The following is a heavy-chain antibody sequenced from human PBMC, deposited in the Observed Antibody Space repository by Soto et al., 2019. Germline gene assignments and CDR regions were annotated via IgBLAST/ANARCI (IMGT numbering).Heavy chain of an antibody. V-gene: IGHV1-2*04. CDR2: INPNSGGT. CDR1: GYTFTGYY. D-gene: IGHD2-15*01. Sequence: ASVKVSCKASGYTFTGYYMHWVRQAPGQGLEWMGWINPNSGGTNYAQKFQGWVTMTRDTSISTAYMELSRLRSDDTAVYYCARARYPYCSGGSCYTSFDYWGQGTLVTVSS. CDR3: ARARYPYCSGGSCYTSFDY. J-gene: IGHJ4*02.